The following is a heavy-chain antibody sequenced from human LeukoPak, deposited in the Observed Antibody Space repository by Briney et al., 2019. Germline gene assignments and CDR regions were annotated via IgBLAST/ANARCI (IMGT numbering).Heavy chain of an antibody. Sequence: GGSLRLSCAASGFTVSSNCMNWVRQAPGKGLEWVSVIYSGGTTYYADSVKGRFTISRDNSKKTMYLQMNSLRADDTAVYYCARDPGAYDSSGYSLGYYYGMNVWGQGNTVTVSS. CDR2: IYSGGTT. CDR1: GFTVSSNC. CDR3: ARDPGAYDSSGYSLGYYYGMNV. J-gene: IGHJ6*02. D-gene: IGHD3-22*01. V-gene: IGHV3-66*01.